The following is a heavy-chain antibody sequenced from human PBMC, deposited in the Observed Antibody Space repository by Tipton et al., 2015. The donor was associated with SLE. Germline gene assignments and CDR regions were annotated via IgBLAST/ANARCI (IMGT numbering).Heavy chain of an antibody. CDR3: ARHPRLAAAGYFDY. CDR2: INHSGST. D-gene: IGHD6-13*01. V-gene: IGHV4-34*01. J-gene: IGHJ4*02. Sequence: GLVKPSETLSLTCAVYGGSFSGYYWSWIRQPPGKGLEWIGEINHSGSTNYNPSLKSRVTISVDTSKNQFSLKLSSVTAADTAVYYCARHPRLAAAGYFDYWGQGTLVTVSS. CDR1: GGSFSGYY.